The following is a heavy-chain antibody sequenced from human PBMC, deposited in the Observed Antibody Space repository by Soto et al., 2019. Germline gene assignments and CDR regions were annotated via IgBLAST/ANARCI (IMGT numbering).Heavy chain of an antibody. D-gene: IGHD3-16*01. V-gene: IGHV3-33*01. Sequence: QVQLVESGGGVVQPGRSLRLSCAASGFTFSSYGMHWVRQAPGKGLEWVAVIWYDGSNKYYADSVKGRFTISRDNSNNTLYLQMNSLRAEDTALYYCARSSRQIHDYVWGSYSHFDYRGQGTLVT. CDR2: IWYDGSNK. J-gene: IGHJ4*02. CDR3: ARSSRQIHDYVWGSYSHFDY. CDR1: GFTFSSYG.